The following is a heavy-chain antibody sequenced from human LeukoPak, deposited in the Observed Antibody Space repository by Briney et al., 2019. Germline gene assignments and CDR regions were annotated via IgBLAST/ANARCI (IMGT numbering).Heavy chain of an antibody. CDR1: GGSFSGYY. J-gene: IGHJ4*02. Sequence: SETLSLTCAVYGGSFSGYYWSWIRHPPGKGLEWIGEINHSGSTNYNPSLKSRVTISVDTSKNQFSLKLSSVTAADTAVYYCARGLGYSYGYFHYWGQGTLVTVSS. D-gene: IGHD5-18*01. CDR3: ARGLGYSYGYFHY. V-gene: IGHV4-34*01. CDR2: INHSGST.